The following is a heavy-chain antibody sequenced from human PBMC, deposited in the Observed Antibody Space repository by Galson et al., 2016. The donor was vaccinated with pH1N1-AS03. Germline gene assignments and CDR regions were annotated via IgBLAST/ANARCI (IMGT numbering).Heavy chain of an antibody. D-gene: IGHD3-22*01. Sequence: SVKVSCKASGYTFTNYAVHWVRQAPGQRLEWMGWINADNTDTKYSKKFQDRVTITRDTFATTAYMERRSLRSEAKAGDYCARTNNNHSSGYYWGQGTLVTVSS. V-gene: IGHV1-3*01. J-gene: IGHJ4*02. CDR2: INADNTDT. CDR3: ARTNNNHSSGYY. CDR1: GYTFTNYA.